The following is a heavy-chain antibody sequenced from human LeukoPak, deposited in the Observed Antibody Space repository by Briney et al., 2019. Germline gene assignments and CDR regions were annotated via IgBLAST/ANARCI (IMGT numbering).Heavy chain of an antibody. Sequence: SETLSLTCAVYGGSFSGYYWSWLRQPPGKGLEWIGEINHSGSTNYNPSLKSRVTISVDTSKNQFSLKLSSVTAADTAVYYCARLLYYYGSGRGGNWFDPWGQGTLVTVSS. CDR1: GGSFSGYY. D-gene: IGHD3-10*01. CDR2: INHSGST. J-gene: IGHJ5*02. V-gene: IGHV4-34*01. CDR3: ARLLYYYGSGRGGNWFDP.